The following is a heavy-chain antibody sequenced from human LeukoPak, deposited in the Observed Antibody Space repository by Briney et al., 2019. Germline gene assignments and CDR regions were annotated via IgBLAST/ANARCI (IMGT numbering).Heavy chain of an antibody. D-gene: IGHD6-19*01. CDR2: INHSGST. V-gene: IGHV4-34*01. J-gene: IGHJ4*02. CDR3: ASYSSGWYDY. CDR1: AGSFSGYY. Sequence: SETLSLTCAVYAGSFSGYYWSWIRQPPGKGLEWIGEINHSGSTNYNPSLESRVTISVDTSKNQFSLKLSSVTAADTAVYYCASYSSGWYDYWGQGTLVTVSS.